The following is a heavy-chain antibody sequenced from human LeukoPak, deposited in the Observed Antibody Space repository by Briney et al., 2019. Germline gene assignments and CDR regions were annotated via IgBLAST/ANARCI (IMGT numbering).Heavy chain of an antibody. V-gene: IGHV3-30*04. CDR2: ISYDGSNK. CDR3: ARDGKLLPGAFDI. J-gene: IGHJ3*02. D-gene: IGHD2-15*01. CDR1: GFTFSSYA. Sequence: GGSLRLSCAASGFTFSSYAMHWVRQAPGKGLEWVAVISYDGSNKYYADSVKGRFTISRDNSKNTLYLQMNSLRAEDTAVYYCARDGKLLPGAFDIWGQGIMVTVSS.